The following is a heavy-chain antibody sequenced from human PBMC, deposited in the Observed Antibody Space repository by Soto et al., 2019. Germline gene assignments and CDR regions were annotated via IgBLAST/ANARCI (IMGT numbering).Heavy chain of an antibody. V-gene: IGHV3-21*01. CDR2: ISSSSSYI. D-gene: IGHD3-22*01. CDR3: ARDLSYYDSSGYYPRIYYYYYGMDV. J-gene: IGHJ6*02. Sequence: PGGSVRLSCAASGFTFSSYSMNWVRQATGKGLEWVSSISSSSSYIYYADSVKGRFTISRDNAKNSLYLQMNSLRAEDTAVYYCARDLSYYDSSGYYPRIYYYYYGMDVWGQGTTVTVSS. CDR1: GFTFSSYS.